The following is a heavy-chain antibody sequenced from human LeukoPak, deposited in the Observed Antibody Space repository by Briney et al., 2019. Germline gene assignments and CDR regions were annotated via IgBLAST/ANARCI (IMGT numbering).Heavy chain of an antibody. V-gene: IGHV3-74*01. CDR3: ARDRDCSSNSCYNAFDV. CDR2: INSDGSST. Sequence: GGSLRLSCAASGFTFSSYWMHWVRQAPGKGLVWVSRINSDGSSTSYADSVKGRFTISRENAKNTLYLQMNSLRAEDTAVYYCARDRDCSSNSCYNAFDVWGQGTMVTVSS. D-gene: IGHD2-2*02. CDR1: GFTFSSYW. J-gene: IGHJ3*01.